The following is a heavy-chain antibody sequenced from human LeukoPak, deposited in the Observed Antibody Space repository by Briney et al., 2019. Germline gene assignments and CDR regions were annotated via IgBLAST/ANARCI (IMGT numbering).Heavy chain of an antibody. J-gene: IGHJ4*02. D-gene: IGHD4-23*01. CDR1: GFTFSRYN. CDR3: ARETRGVSFDY. V-gene: IGHV3-48*01. CDR2: ISTSGSTM. Sequence: GGSLRLSCAASGFTFSRYNMNWVRQAPGKGLEWVSFISTSGSTMFYVDSVKDRFAISRDNAKNSLYLQMNSLRAEDTAVYYCARETRGVSFDYWAQGTLVTVSS.